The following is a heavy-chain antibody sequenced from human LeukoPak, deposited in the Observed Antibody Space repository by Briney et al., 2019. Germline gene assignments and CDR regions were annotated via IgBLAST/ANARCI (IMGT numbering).Heavy chain of an antibody. D-gene: IGHD1-26*01. CDR3: ARDIGELRDY. Sequence: ASVTVSYKASGYTFTDYYMHWVRQAPGQGLEWMGWINPNSGGTNYAQKFQGRVTMTRDTSISTAYMELSRLRSDDTAVYYCARDIGELRDYWGQGTLVTVSS. J-gene: IGHJ4*02. CDR2: INPNSGGT. V-gene: IGHV1-2*02. CDR1: GYTFTDYY.